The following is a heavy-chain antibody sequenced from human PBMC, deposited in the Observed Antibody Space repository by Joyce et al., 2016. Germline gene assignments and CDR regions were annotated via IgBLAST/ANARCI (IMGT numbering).Heavy chain of an antibody. Sequence: EVQVAEYGGGLVKPGGSLRLSCAASGFTFNVAWMTWVRQAPGKGLEGVGRIKSKTSGETTEYAAPVKGRFTISREDSKNTVSLQMNGLRTEDTAVYFCAADVAEVGFGELDHWGQGTLVTVSS. J-gene: IGHJ4*02. CDR3: AADVAEVGFGELDH. V-gene: IGHV3-15*01. CDR2: IKSKTSGETT. CDR1: GFTFNVAW. D-gene: IGHD3-10*01.